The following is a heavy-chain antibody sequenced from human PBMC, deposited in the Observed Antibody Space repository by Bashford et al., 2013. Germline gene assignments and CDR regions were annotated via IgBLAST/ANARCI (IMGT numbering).Heavy chain of an antibody. Sequence: ASVKVSCKASGYTFTGYYMHWVRQAPGQGLEWMGWXNPNSGGTNYAQKFQGRVTMTRDTSISTAYMELSRLRSDDTAVYYCARVQELLSPNAFDIWGQGDNGHRLL. J-gene: IGHJ3*02. D-gene: IGHD2-21*02. V-gene: IGHV1-2*02. CDR1: GYTFTGYY. CDR3: ARVQELLSPNAFDI. CDR2: XNPNSGGT.